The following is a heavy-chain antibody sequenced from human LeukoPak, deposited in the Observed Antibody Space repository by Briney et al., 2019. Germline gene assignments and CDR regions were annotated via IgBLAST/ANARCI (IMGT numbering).Heavy chain of an antibody. V-gene: IGHV3-53*01. J-gene: IGHJ4*02. CDR1: GFHVITYY. D-gene: IGHD1-26*01. CDR3: ARGVVGATFLPVD. Sequence: SGGSLRLSCAASGFHVITYYMNWFRQAPGKGLEWASVIYSDFRTYYADSVKGRFTISRDNSKNTLYLQMNSLRAEDTAVYYCARGVVGATFLPVDWGQGTLVTVSS. CDR2: IYSDFRT.